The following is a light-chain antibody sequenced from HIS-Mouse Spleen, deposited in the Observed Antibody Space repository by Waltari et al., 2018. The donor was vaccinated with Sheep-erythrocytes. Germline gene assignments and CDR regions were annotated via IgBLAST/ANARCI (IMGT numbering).Light chain of an antibody. V-gene: IGKV1-39*01. CDR1: QSISSY. CDR2: AAS. J-gene: IGKJ4*01. CDR3: QQYNSYPLT. Sequence: DIQMTQSPSSLSASVGDRVTITCRASQSISSYLNWYQQKPGKAPKLLIYAASSLQSGVPSRFSGSGSGTDFTLTISSLHPEDFATYYCQQYNSYPLTFGGGTKVEIK.